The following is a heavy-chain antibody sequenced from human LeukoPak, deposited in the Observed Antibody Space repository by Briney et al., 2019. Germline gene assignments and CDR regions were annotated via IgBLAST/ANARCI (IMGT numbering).Heavy chain of an antibody. CDR1: GGSISSGSYY. CDR3: ARTPSITMIVVVRDYYYMDV. J-gene: IGHJ6*03. Sequence: SQTLSLTCTVSGGSISSGSYYWSWIRQPAGKGLEWIGRIYTSGSTNYNPSLKSRVTISVGTSKNQFSLKLSSVTAADTAVYYCARTPSITMIVVVRDYYYMDVWGKGTTVTVSS. D-gene: IGHD3-22*01. V-gene: IGHV4-61*02. CDR2: IYTSGST.